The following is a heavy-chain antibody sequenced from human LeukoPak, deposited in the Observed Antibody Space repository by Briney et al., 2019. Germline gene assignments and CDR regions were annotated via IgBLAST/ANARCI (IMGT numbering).Heavy chain of an antibody. V-gene: IGHV1-24*01. Sequence: ASVKVSCKVSGYTLTELSMHWVRQAPGKGLEWMGGFDPEDGETVYAQKFQGRVTMTEDTSTDTAYMELSSLRSEDTAVYYCATAHPTSHSPFDYWGQGTLVTVSS. J-gene: IGHJ4*02. CDR2: FDPEDGET. CDR3: ATAHPTSHSPFDY. D-gene: IGHD2-2*01. CDR1: GYTLTELS.